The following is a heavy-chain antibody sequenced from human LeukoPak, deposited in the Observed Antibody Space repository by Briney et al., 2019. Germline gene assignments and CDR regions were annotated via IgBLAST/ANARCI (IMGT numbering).Heavy chain of an antibody. D-gene: IGHD3-10*01. CDR1: GFDFRTYG. CDR2: ISGSGGST. V-gene: IGHV3-23*01. CDR3: AKDLVTGSLDY. J-gene: IGHJ4*02. Sequence: PGGSLRLSCVASGFDFRTYGMHWVRQAPGKGLEWVPAISGSGGSTYYADSVKGRFTISRDNSKDTLYLQMNSLRAEDTAVYYCAKDLVTGSLDYWGQGTLVTVSS.